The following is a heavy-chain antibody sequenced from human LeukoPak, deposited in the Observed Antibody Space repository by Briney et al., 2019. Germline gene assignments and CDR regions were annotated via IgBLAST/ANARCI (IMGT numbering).Heavy chain of an antibody. CDR1: GFTFGGRL. V-gene: IGHV3-74*01. CDR2: IKDDGSTT. D-gene: IGHD2-8*01. J-gene: IGHJ4*02. Sequence: GGSLRLSCAVSGFTFGGRLMHWVRQAPGKGLVWVALIKDDGSTTNYADSVKGRFTASRDDAKNTVYLQMSSLRAEDTAVYYCHPLAFVTNWGQGTLVTVSS. CDR3: HPLAFVTN.